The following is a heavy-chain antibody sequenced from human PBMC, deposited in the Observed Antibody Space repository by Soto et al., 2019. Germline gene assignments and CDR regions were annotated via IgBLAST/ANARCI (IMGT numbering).Heavy chain of an antibody. CDR3: ARGAYYYDSSGYPLPSDY. D-gene: IGHD3-22*01. Sequence: ASVKVSCKASGSTFTSYGISWVRQAPGQGLEWMGWISAYNGNTNYAQKLQGRVTMTTDTSTSTAYMELRSLRSDDTAVYYCARGAYYYDSSGYPLPSDYWGRGTLVTVSS. CDR1: GSTFTSYG. CDR2: ISAYNGNT. J-gene: IGHJ4*02. V-gene: IGHV1-18*01.